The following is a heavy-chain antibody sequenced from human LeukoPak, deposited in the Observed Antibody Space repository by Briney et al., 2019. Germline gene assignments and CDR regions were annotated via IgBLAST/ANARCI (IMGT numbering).Heavy chain of an antibody. V-gene: IGHV4-4*02. Sequence: SGTLSLTCGVSGDSISSGNYWNWVRQPPGKGLEWIGDIYQSGITNYNPPLKSRVTMSVDKSKNEFSLKLDSVTAADTAVYYCARDPRPRGGWFYFDYWGQGILVTVSS. D-gene: IGHD6-19*01. CDR3: ARDPRPRGGWFYFDY. CDR1: GDSISSGNY. CDR2: IYQSGIT. J-gene: IGHJ4*02.